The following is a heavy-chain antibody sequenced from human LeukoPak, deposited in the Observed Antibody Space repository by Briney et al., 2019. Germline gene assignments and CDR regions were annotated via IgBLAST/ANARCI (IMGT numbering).Heavy chain of an antibody. Sequence: GGSPRLSCAASGFTFSNACMSWVRQAPGKGLEWVGRIKSKIEGETTDYAATVKGRFTISRDDSKNTLYLQRNSLKIEDAAVYYCSTAPAAVDYWGQGTLVTVAS. CDR2: IKSKIEGETT. CDR1: GFTFSNAC. CDR3: STAPAAVDY. V-gene: IGHV3-15*01. D-gene: IGHD6-13*01. J-gene: IGHJ4*02.